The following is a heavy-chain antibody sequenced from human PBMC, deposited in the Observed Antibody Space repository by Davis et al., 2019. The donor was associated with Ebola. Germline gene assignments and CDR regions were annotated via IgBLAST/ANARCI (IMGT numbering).Heavy chain of an antibody. CDR1: GYTLTELS. CDR3: SRGVDNYDYIWGRRSAFDI. J-gene: IGHJ3*02. V-gene: IGHV1-24*01. Sequence: AASVKVSCKVSGYTLTELSMHWVRQAPGKGLEWMGGFDPEDGETIYAQKFQGRVTMTTDTSTSTAYMELRSLRSDDTAVYYSSRGVDNYDYIWGRRSAFDIWGQGTMVTVSS. CDR2: FDPEDGET. D-gene: IGHD3-16*01.